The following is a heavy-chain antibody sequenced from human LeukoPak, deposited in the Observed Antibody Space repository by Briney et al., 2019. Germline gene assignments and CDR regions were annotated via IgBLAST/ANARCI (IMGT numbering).Heavy chain of an antibody. J-gene: IGHJ4*02. D-gene: IGHD5-24*01. Sequence: SETLSLTCTVSGDSISSSNCYWGWIRQPPGKGLEWIGSIYFSGGTYYNASLKSRVTISVDTSKNQFSLKLSSVTAADTAVYYCARGRGGYNHYFDYWGQGTLVTVSS. CDR3: ARGRGGYNHYFDY. V-gene: IGHV4-39*01. CDR2: IYFSGGT. CDR1: GDSISSSNCY.